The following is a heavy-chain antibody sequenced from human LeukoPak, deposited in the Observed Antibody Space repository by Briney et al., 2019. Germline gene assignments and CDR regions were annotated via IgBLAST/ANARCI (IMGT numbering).Heavy chain of an antibody. CDR1: GFTFSGSA. D-gene: IGHD6-19*01. CDR2: IRSKANSYAT. CDR3: TTKLNIAVAATDY. V-gene: IGHV3-73*01. Sequence: GGSLRLSCAASGFTFSGSAMHWVRQASGKGLEWVGRIRSKANSYATAYAAPVKGRFTISRDDSKNTLYLQMNSLKTDDTAVYYCTTKLNIAVAATDYWGQGTLVTVSS. J-gene: IGHJ4*02.